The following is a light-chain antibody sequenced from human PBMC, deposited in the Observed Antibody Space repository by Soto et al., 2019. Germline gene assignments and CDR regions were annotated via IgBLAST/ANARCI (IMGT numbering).Light chain of an antibody. CDR1: LRDVGAYNL. V-gene: IGLV2-14*01. CDR3: SSFTSKSTLL. CDR2: ECR. J-gene: IGLJ2*01. Sequence: QAVLTQPASVTGSPGQSSTSSCAGTLRDVGAYNLVSWYQQYPGRAPQLILYECRNRPSGISFRFSGFKSGNTASLTISGVQAEDEADYYCSSFTSKSTLLCGGGTKLPVL.